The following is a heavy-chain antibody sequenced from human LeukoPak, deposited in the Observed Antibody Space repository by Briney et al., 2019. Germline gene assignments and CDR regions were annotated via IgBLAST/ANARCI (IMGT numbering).Heavy chain of an antibody. CDR1: GFTFSSYA. CDR3: ATKGGYYYHFDD. CDR2: IKQDGSEK. J-gene: IGHJ4*02. D-gene: IGHD3-22*01. V-gene: IGHV3-7*03. Sequence: GGSLRLSCAASGFTFSSYAMSWVRQAPGKGLEWVANIKQDGSEKYYGDSVRGRFTISRDNAKNTLYLQMNSLRAEDTATYYCATKGGYYYHFDDWGQGTLVTVSS.